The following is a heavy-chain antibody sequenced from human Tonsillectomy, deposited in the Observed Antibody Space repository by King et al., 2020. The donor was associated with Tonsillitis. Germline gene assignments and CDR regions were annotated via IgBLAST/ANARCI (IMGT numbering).Heavy chain of an antibody. CDR3: ARVEDGFRSAAGTWFDP. V-gene: IGHV3-48*02. Sequence: VQLVESGGGLVQPGGSLRLSCEASGFMFRDYSMHWLRQAPGKGPEWVSYISSSSTTIYHADSVKGRFSISRDNVKNTVYLQMNSLRDEDTAMYYCARVEDGFRSAAGTWFDPWGQGTLVIVSS. CDR1: GFMFRDYS. D-gene: IGHD5-24*01. J-gene: IGHJ5*02. CDR2: ISSSSTTI.